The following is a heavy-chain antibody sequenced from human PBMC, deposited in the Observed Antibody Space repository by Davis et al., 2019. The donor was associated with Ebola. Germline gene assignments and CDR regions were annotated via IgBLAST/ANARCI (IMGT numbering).Heavy chain of an antibody. CDR2: IRSKANSYAT. V-gene: IGHV3-73*01. Sequence: GESLKISCAASGFTFSGSAMHWVRQASGKGLEWVGRIRSKANSYATAYAASVKGRFTISRDDSKNTAYLQMNSLRAEDTAVYYCAKVRSYDAFDIWGQGTMVTVSS. CDR1: GFTFSGSA. CDR3: AKVRSYDAFDI. J-gene: IGHJ3*02.